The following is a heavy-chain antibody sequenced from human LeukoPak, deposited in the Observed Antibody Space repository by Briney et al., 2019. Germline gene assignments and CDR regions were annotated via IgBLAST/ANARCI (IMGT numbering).Heavy chain of an antibody. V-gene: IGHV4-59*08. CDR3: ARHDYGHYTLVLDY. J-gene: IGHJ4*02. CDR2: IYYSGST. D-gene: IGHD4-17*01. Sequence: SQTLPPTCTVSGGSLSSYYSSWVRPPPGKGLEWIGYIYYSGSTNYNPSLKSRVTISVDTSKNQFSLKLSSVTAADTAVYYCARHDYGHYTLVLDYWGQGTLVTVSS. CDR1: GGSLSSYY.